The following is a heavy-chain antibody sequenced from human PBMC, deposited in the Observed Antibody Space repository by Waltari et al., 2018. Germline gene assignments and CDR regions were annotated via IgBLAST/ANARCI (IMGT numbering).Heavy chain of an antibody. CDR1: GGTFSSYA. CDR3: AKSLGPYGSGSNDAFDI. D-gene: IGHD3-10*01. CDR2: IIPIFGTA. V-gene: IGHV1-69*01. J-gene: IGHJ3*02. Sequence: QVQLVQSGAEVKKPGSSVKVSCKASGGTFSSYAISWVRQAPGQGLEWMGGIIPIFGTANYAQKFQGRVTITADESTSTAYMELSSLRAEDTALYYCAKSLGPYGSGSNDAFDIWGQGTMVTVSS.